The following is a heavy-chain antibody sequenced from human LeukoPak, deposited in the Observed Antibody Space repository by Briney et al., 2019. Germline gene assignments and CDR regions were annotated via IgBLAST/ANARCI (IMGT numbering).Heavy chain of an antibody. CDR2: ISYDGYNS. D-gene: IGHD4/OR15-4a*01. CDR3: ARGPWTKDYGASFAY. V-gene: IGHV3-30*01. CDR1: EFPFSSFA. Sequence: PGMSLSLSCAPSEFPFSSFAMHWVRQAPGKGLEWVAVISYDGYNSYYADSVKGRFTISRDNSKSTLTLQMNSLRAEDTAVYYCARGPWTKDYGASFAYWGQGTLVTVSS. J-gene: IGHJ4*02.